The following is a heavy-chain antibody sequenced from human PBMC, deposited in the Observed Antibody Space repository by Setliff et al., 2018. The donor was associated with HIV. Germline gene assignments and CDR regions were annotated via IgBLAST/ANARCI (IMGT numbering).Heavy chain of an antibody. D-gene: IGHD3-9*01. J-gene: IGHJ3*02. V-gene: IGHV3-7*03. CDR2: VKQDASEK. CDR3: ATSGFYDILTGPTPGVFDI. Sequence: HPGGSLRLSCSASGFTFSSYWMNWVRQAPGRGLEWVANVKQDASEKYYVDSVKGRFNISRDNAKSSLYLQMNNLTAEDTAVYYCATSGFYDILTGPTPGVFDIWGQGTMVTVSS. CDR1: GFTFSSYW.